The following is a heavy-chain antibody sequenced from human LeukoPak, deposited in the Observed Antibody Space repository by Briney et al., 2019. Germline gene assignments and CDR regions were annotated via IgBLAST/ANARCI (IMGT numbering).Heavy chain of an antibody. Sequence: GGSLRLSCAASGFTFSSYSMNWVRQAPGKGLEWVSSISSSSSYIYYADSVKGRFTISRDNAKNSLYLQMNSLRAEDTAVYYCARESGGVTLRPFDYWGQGTLVTVSS. CDR3: ARESGGVTLRPFDY. J-gene: IGHJ4*02. CDR2: ISSSSSYI. V-gene: IGHV3-21*01. D-gene: IGHD4-11*01. CDR1: GFTFSSYS.